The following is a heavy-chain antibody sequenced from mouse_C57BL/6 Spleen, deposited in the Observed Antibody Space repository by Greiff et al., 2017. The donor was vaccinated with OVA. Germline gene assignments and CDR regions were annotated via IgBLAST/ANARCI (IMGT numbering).Heavy chain of an antibody. CDR1: GFSLTSYA. J-gene: IGHJ2*01. CDR3: ARRREPDSSGYVSFDY. Sequence: VQLKESGPGLVAPSQSLSITCTVSGFSLTSYAISWVRPPPGKGLEWLGVIWTGGGTNYNSALKSRLSIRTDNSKSQVVLKMNSLQTDDTARYYCARRREPDSSGYVSFDYWGQGTTLTVSS. CDR2: IWTGGGT. V-gene: IGHV2-9-1*01. D-gene: IGHD3-2*02.